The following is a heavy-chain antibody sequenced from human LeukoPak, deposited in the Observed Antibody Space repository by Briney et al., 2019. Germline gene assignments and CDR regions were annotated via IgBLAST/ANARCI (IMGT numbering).Heavy chain of an antibody. D-gene: IGHD6-13*01. CDR3: AREIAAAGDYYYYFMDV. Sequence: SETLSLTCTVSGGSISSYYWSWIRQPPGKGLEWIGYIYYSGSTNYNPSLKSRVTISVDTSKNQFSLKLSSVTAADTAVYYCAREIAAAGDYYYYFMDVWGKGTTVTISS. J-gene: IGHJ6*03. CDR2: IYYSGST. CDR1: GGSISSYY. V-gene: IGHV4-59*01.